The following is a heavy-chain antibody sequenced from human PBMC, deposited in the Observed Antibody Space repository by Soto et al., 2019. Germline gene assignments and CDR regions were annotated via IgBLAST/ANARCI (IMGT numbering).Heavy chain of an antibody. CDR2: IYYSGST. CDR3: ARGGVEKATILYWFDP. Sequence: PSETLSLTCTVSGGSISSGDYYWSWIRQPPGKGLEWIGYIYYSGSTYYNPSLKSRVTISVDTSKNQFSLKLSSVTAADTAVYYCARGGVEKATILYWFDPWGQGTLVTVSS. D-gene: IGHD5-12*01. J-gene: IGHJ5*02. V-gene: IGHV4-30-4*01. CDR1: GGSISSGDYY.